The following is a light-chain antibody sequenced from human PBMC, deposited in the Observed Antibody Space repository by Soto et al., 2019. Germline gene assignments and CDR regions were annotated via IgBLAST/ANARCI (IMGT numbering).Light chain of an antibody. J-gene: IGKJ2*01. CDR3: QQYGSSLYT. Sequence: EIVLTQSPGTLSLSPGERATLSCRASQSVSSSYLAWYQQKPGQAPRLLIYDASSRATGIPDRFSGSGSGTDFTHTISRLEPDDFAVYYCQQYGSSLYTFGQGTKLEIK. V-gene: IGKV3-20*01. CDR2: DAS. CDR1: QSVSSSY.